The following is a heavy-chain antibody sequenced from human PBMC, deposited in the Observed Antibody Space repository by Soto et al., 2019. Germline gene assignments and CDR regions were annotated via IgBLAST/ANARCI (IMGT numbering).Heavy chain of an antibody. J-gene: IGHJ6*02. CDR1: GFTFSSYG. CDR3: ARAPAPLAAPTYYGMDV. V-gene: IGHV3-33*01. D-gene: IGHD6-6*01. Sequence: GGALRLSCAASGFTFSSYGMHWVRQAPGKGLEWVAVIWYDGSNKYYADSVKGRFTISRDNSKNTLYLQMNSLRAEDTAVYYCARAPAPLAAPTYYGMDVWGQGTKVTVYS. CDR2: IWYDGSNK.